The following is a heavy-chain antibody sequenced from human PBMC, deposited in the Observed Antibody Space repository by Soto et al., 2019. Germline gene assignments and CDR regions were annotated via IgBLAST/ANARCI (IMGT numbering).Heavy chain of an antibody. Sequence: PGGSLRLSCAASGFIFSDYYMSWIRQAPGKGLEWISYISSSDNIIYYADSVKGRFTISRDNAKNSLYLQMNSLRAEDTAVYYCARDRGYYDSSGYLDYWGQGTLVTVSS. CDR2: ISSSDNII. J-gene: IGHJ4*02. CDR3: ARDRGYYDSSGYLDY. V-gene: IGHV3-11*01. CDR1: GFIFSDYY. D-gene: IGHD3-22*01.